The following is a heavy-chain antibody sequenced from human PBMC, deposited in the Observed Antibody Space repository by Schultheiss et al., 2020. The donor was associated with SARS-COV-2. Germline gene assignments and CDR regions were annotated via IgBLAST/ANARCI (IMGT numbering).Heavy chain of an antibody. CDR1: GYTFDNFG. CDR3: ARDSGRQLGV. D-gene: IGHD3-10*01. J-gene: IGHJ6*02. V-gene: IGHV1-18*04. Sequence: ASVKVSCKASGYTFDNFGISWVRQAPGQGLEWLGWMNAYNGGTNYAQRFQGRVTMTTDTSSSTAYLELRSLRPDDTAVYYCARDSGRQLGVWGQGTKVTVSS. CDR2: MNAYNGGT.